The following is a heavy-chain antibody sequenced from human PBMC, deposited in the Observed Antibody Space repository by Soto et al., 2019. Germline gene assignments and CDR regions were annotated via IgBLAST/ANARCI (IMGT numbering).Heavy chain of an antibody. V-gene: IGHV1-69*01. J-gene: IGHJ6*02. Sequence: QVQLVQSGAEVKKPGSSVKVSCKASGGTFSSYAISWVRQAPGQGLEWMGGIIPIFGTANYAQKFQGRVTITADESPSTAYMELSSLRSEDTDVYYCAATHCSSTSCYIGYGMDVWGQGTTVNVSS. CDR3: AATHCSSTSCYIGYGMDV. CDR1: GGTFSSYA. D-gene: IGHD2-2*02. CDR2: IIPIFGTA.